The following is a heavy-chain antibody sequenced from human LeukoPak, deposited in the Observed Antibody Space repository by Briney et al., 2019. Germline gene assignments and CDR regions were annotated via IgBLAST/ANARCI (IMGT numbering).Heavy chain of an antibody. CDR1: GFTFSSYA. J-gene: IGHJ4*02. V-gene: IGHV3-23*01. Sequence: GGSLRLSCAASGFTFSSYAMTWVRQAPGKGLEWVSTISGRGGSTYYADSVKGRFTISRDNSKNTLYLQMNSLRAEDTAVYYCAKMAAPWGSFFDYWGQGTLVTVSS. CDR3: AKMAAPWGSFFDY. CDR2: ISGRGGST. D-gene: IGHD3-16*01.